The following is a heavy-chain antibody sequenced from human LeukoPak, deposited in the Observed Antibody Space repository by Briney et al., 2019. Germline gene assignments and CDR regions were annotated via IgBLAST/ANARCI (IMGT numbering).Heavy chain of an antibody. CDR1: GYTFTTYY. CDR3: ARGDIDY. V-gene: IGHV1-46*01. D-gene: IGHD2-15*01. CDR2: LNPSGGSA. J-gene: IGHJ4*02. Sequence: GASVKVPCKASGYTFTTYYMHWVRQVPGQGLEWMGVLNPSGGSASYAQKFQGRVTMTRDTSTSTVYMELSSLRSEDSAIYYCARGDIDYWGQGTLVTVSS.